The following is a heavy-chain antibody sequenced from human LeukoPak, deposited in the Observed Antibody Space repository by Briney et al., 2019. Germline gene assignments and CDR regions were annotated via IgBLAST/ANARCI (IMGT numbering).Heavy chain of an antibody. CDR1: GFTFSSYG. Sequence: GGSLRLSCAASGFTFSSYGMYWVRQAPGKGLECVAFITYDGSEMYYADSVKGRFTISRDNSRDTLYLQVSSLRGDDAAIYYCARNRGYTYDYDSFGPWGQGTLVTVSS. CDR2: ITYDGSEM. D-gene: IGHD5-18*01. V-gene: IGHV3-30*19. CDR3: ARNRGYTYDYDSFGP. J-gene: IGHJ5*02.